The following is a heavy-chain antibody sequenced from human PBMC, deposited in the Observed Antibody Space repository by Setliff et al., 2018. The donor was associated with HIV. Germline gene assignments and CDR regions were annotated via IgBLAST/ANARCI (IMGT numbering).Heavy chain of an antibody. V-gene: IGHV3-30*03. CDR2: ISYDGSDK. Sequence: GGSLRLSCTASGFTFRNYGMHWVRQAPGKGLEWVAVISYDGSDKYYEDSVKGRFTISRDNAKNTLYLQMNSLRAEDTAFYYCARRDGLSGSSSLKVGGFDIWGHGTMVTVSS. CDR1: GFTFRNYG. J-gene: IGHJ3*02. D-gene: IGHD1-26*01. CDR3: ARRDGLSGSSSLKVGGFDI.